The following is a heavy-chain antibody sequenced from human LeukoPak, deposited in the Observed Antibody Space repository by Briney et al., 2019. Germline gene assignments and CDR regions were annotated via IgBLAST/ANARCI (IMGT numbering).Heavy chain of an antibody. D-gene: IGHD4-17*01. CDR3: AREATTVTPSDY. CDR1: GGTFSSYA. V-gene: IGHV1-69*05. J-gene: IGHJ4*02. Sequence: ASVKVSCKASGGTFSSYAISWVRQAPGKGLEWMGRIIPIFGTANYAQKFQGRVTITTDESTSTAYMELSSLRSEDTAVYYCAREATTVTPSDYWGQGSLVTVSS. CDR2: IIPIFGTA.